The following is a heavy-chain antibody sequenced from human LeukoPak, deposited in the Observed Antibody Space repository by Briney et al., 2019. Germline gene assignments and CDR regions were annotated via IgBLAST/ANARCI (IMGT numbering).Heavy chain of an antibody. CDR1: GFTFIRSE. CDR2: IDSSSNTI. J-gene: IGHJ5*02. CDR3: TTVRGIEVPGIRFDP. V-gene: IGHV3-48*03. D-gene: IGHD6-13*01. Sequence: GGSLRLSCVASGFTFIRSEMNWVRQAPGEGLEWVSHIDSSSNTIYYADSVKGRFTISRENAKNSLYLQMNSRRAGDTAVYYCTTVRGIEVPGIRFDPWGQGTLVTVSS.